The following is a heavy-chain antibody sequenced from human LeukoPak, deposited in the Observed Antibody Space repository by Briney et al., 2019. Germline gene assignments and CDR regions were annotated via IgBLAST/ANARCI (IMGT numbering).Heavy chain of an antibody. CDR3: ARDRNYAFDY. Sequence: GGSLRLSCAASGFTFSSYTMNWVRQAPGKGLEWLAYIGSSGTIINYADSVKGRFTISRDNAKNSLYLQMNSLRVDDTAVYYCARDRNYAFDYWGQGTLVTVSS. J-gene: IGHJ4*02. V-gene: IGHV3-48*01. CDR2: IGSSGTII. D-gene: IGHD2-2*01. CDR1: GFTFSSYT.